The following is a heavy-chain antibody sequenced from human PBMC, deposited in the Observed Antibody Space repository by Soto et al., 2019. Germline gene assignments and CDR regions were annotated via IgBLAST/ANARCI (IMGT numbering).Heavy chain of an antibody. J-gene: IGHJ5*02. CDR1: GFTFSSYW. CDR3: ARDVRGRTGIYWFDP. CDR2: IKQDGSEK. Sequence: GGSLRLSCAASGFTFSSYWMSWVRQAPGKGLEWVANIKQDGSEKYYVDSVKGRFTISRDNAKNSLYLQMNSLRAEDTAVYYCARDVRGRTGIYWFDPWGQGTLVTVSS. V-gene: IGHV3-7*01.